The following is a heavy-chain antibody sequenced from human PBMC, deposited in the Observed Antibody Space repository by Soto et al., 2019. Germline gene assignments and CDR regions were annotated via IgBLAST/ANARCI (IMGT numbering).Heavy chain of an antibody. V-gene: IGHV1-3*01. D-gene: IGHD6-13*01. CDR3: VRRHVSATGIDWFDP. CDR1: GYTFTSYG. CDR2: INAANGDT. J-gene: IGHJ5*02. Sequence: ASVKVSCKASGYTFTSYGIHWVRQAPGQRLEWMGWINAANGDTKYSPKFQGRVTITRDTSASTAYMELSSLRSEDTAVYYCVRRHVSATGIDWFDPWGQGTLVPVSS.